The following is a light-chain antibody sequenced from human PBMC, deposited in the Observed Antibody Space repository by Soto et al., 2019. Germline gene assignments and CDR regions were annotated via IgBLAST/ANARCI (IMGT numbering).Light chain of an antibody. J-gene: IGLJ1*01. CDR2: YDS. CDR1: NIESKS. V-gene: IGLV3-21*04. CDR3: QVWDRSSDHRGV. Sequence: SYELTQPPSVSVAPGKAARITCGGNNIESKSVHWYQQKPGQAPVLVIYYDSDRPSGIPERFSGDTSGNTATLTISRVEAGDEADYYCQVWDRSSDHRGVFGTGTKLTVL.